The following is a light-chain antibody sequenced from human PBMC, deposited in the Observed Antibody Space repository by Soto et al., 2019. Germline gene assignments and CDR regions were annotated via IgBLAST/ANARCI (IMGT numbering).Light chain of an antibody. J-gene: IGLJ7*01. CDR2: EDS. V-gene: IGLV6-57*04. Sequence: NFMLTQPHSVSESPGKTVTISCTRSSGNIASNFVQWYQQRPGSAPINVIYEDSFIPSGVPDRFSGSIDSSSNSASLTISGLKTEDEADYYCQSYETNKAVFGGGTQLTVL. CDR3: QSYETNKAV. CDR1: SGNIASNF.